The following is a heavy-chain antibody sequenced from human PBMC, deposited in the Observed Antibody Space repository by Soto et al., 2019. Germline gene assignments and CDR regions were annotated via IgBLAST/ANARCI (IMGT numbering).Heavy chain of an antibody. Sequence: SETLSLTCTVSGGSISSGSYYWGWIRQPPGKGLEWIASIYYSGDTYYNPSLKSRVTISVDTSKNQFSLKLSSVTAADTAGYYGARNKDTSSWYLLPDEWGQGTLV. CDR3: ARNKDTSSWYLLPDE. CDR2: IYYSGDT. J-gene: IGHJ4*02. V-gene: IGHV4-39*01. D-gene: IGHD6-13*01. CDR1: GGSISSGSYY.